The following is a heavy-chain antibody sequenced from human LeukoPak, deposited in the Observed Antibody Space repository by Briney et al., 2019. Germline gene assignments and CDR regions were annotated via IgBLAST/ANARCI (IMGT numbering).Heavy chain of an antibody. CDR2: IYYSGST. CDR3: ARVSQWELIFDY. J-gene: IGHJ4*02. Sequence: SETLSLTCTVSGGSISSYYWSWIRQLPGKGLEWIGYIYYSGSTNYNPSLKSRVTISVDTSKNQFSLKLSSVTAADTAVYYCARVSQWELIFDYWGQGTLVTVFS. D-gene: IGHD1-26*01. V-gene: IGHV4-59*01. CDR1: GGSISSYY.